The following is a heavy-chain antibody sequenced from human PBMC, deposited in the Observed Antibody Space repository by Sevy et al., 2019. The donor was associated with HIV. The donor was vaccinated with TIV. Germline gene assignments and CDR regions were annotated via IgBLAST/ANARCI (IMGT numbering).Heavy chain of an antibody. CDR2: ISGLNNYI. V-gene: IGHV3-21*01. D-gene: IGHD6-19*01. J-gene: IGHJ4*02. Sequence: GGSLRLSCAASGFTFSSYSMNWVRQAPGKGLEWVSYISGLNNYIYYADSVRGRFTISVDNAKNSLYLQMNSLRAEDTAVYYCARGASSGWDYFDYWGQGTLVTVSS. CDR1: GFTFSSYS. CDR3: ARGASSGWDYFDY.